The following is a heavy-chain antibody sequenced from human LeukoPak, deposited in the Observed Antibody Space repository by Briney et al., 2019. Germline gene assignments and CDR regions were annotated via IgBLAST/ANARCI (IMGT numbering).Heavy chain of an antibody. V-gene: IGHV1-8*01. D-gene: IGHD3-3*01. Sequence: ASVKVSCKASGYTFTSYDINWVRQATGQGLEWMGWMNPNSGNTGYAQKFQGRVTMTRNTSISTAYMELSSLRSEDTAVYYCARGGKHYDFWSGYYFSPRDDAFDIRGQGTMVTVSS. CDR1: GYTFTSYD. CDR3: ARGGKHYDFWSGYYFSPRDDAFDI. CDR2: MNPNSGNT. J-gene: IGHJ3*02.